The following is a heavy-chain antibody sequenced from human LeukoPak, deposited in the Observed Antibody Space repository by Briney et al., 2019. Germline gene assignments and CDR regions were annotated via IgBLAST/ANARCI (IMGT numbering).Heavy chain of an antibody. CDR2: ISSYNGNT. J-gene: IGHJ4*02. V-gene: IGHV1-18*01. Sequence: ASVKVSCKASGYTFTNYGINWVRQAPGQGLEWMGWISSYNGNTIYAQNLQSRVTLTTDTSTRTSYLELRSLRSDDTAVYYCARDLVATTPGYSDYWGQGTLVTVSS. CDR3: ARDLVATTPGYSDY. CDR1: GYTFTNYG. D-gene: IGHD5-12*01.